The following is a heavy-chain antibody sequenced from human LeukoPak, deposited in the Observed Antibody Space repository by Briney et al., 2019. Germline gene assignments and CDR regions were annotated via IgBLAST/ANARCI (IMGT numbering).Heavy chain of an antibody. Sequence: GGSLRLSCSASGFTFSNYWMTWVRQSPGKGLEWVAIIKHDGSDKYCVDSVKGRFTISRDNAKNSLYLQMSSLRAEDTAVYYCARGGHRQKEFWGQGTLVTVSS. CDR1: GFTFSNYW. CDR3: ARGGHRQKEF. D-gene: IGHD3-10*01. V-gene: IGHV3-7*01. CDR2: IKHDGSDK. J-gene: IGHJ4*02.